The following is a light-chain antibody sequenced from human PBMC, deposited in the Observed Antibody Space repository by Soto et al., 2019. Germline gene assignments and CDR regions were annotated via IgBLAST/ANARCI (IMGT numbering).Light chain of an antibody. CDR1: QSISNY. CDR3: QQSYGTPLT. Sequence: DMEMTQSPLSLSASVGDRVTITCRASQSISNYLNWYQHKPGKVPKLLIYAASSLQSGVPTRFSGSGSGTDFTLTINGLQPEDFATYYCQQSYGTPLTFGGGTKIEIK. CDR2: AAS. J-gene: IGKJ4*01. V-gene: IGKV1-39*01.